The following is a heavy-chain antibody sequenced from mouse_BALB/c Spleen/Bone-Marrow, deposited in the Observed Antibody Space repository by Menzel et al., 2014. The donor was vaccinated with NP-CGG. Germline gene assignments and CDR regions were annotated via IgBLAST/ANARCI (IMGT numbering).Heavy chain of an antibody. V-gene: IGHV1-77*01. CDR1: GYTFTDYY. Sequence: VKVVASGAELARPGASVKLSCKASGYTFTDYYINWVKQRTGQGLEWIGEIYPGSGTTYYNEKVKGKATLTADKSSSTAYMQLSSLTSEDSAVYYCASRYDAVDHWGQGTSVTVSS. J-gene: IGHJ4*01. CDR2: IYPGSGTT. CDR3: ASRYDAVDH.